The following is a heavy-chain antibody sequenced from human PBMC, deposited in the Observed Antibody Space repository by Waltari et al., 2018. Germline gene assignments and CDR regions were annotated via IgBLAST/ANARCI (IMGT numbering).Heavy chain of an antibody. V-gene: IGHV4-39*01. CDR3: AAHLYDYVWERYNGGYYNSYMDV. J-gene: IGHJ6*03. Sequence: QLQLQESGPGLVKPSETLSLTCIVSGGSIRTPNYYWGWIRQPPGKGLEWIGSMYYSGNTYYNPSLKSRVTISVDTSKNQFSLKLSSVTAADTAVYYCAAHLYDYVWERYNGGYYNSYMDVWGKGTTVNVSS. CDR1: GGSIRTPNYY. CDR2: MYYSGNT. D-gene: IGHD3-16*01.